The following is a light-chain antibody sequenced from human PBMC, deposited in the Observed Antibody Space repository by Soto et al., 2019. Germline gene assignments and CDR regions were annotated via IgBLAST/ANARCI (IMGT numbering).Light chain of an antibody. CDR2: GAS. J-gene: IGKJ1*01. CDR3: QQYGGSPRT. CDR1: QSVSSY. Sequence: IVLTQSPTTLSLSPGQRSTLSCRASQSVSSYLAWYQQKTGQAPRIIIYGASSRATGIPDRFSGSVSGTDFNLTISRLETEDFAVYFCQQYGGSPRTFGQGTKVDIK. V-gene: IGKV3-20*01.